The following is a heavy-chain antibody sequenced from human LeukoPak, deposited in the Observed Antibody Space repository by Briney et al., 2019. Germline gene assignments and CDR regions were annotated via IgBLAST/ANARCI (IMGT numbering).Heavy chain of an antibody. CDR1: GGSISSYYW. D-gene: IGHD2-21*02. V-gene: IGHV2-26*01. CDR2: IFSNDEK. CDR3: ARIQVSYCGGDCYPDYFDY. J-gene: IGHJ4*02. Sequence: ETLSLTCTVSGGSISSYYWSWIRQPPGKALEWLAHIFSNDEKSYSTSLKSRLTISKDTSKSQVVLTMTNMDPVDTATYYCARIQVSYCGGDCYPDYFDYWGQGTLVTVSS.